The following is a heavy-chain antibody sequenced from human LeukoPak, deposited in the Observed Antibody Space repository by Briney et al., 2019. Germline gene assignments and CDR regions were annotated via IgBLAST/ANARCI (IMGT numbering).Heavy chain of an antibody. V-gene: IGHV3-21*01. CDR2: ISGCSSYI. CDR3: ARDPYSSGWYKDAFDI. Sequence: GGSLRLSCVASGFTFSNHAMHWVRQAPGKGLEWVSSISGCSSYINYADSVKGRFTISRDNAQNSLFLQLNSLRAEDTAVYYCARDPYSSGWYKDAFDIWGQGTMVTVSS. J-gene: IGHJ3*02. D-gene: IGHD6-19*01. CDR1: GFTFSNHA.